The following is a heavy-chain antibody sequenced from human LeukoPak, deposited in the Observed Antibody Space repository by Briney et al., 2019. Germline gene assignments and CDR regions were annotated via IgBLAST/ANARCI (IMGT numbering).Heavy chain of an antibody. D-gene: IGHD4-11*01. CDR3: GREGGNYVYDY. J-gene: IGHJ4*02. Sequence: GGSLRLSCAASGFTFSNFVMHWVRQAPGKGLEWVASISPDGTNKYYAHSVKGRFTVSRDNSKNTLYLQVNSLRADDTAVFYCGREGGNYVYDYWGQGTLVTVSS. V-gene: IGHV3-30-3*01. CDR2: ISPDGTNK. CDR1: GFTFSNFV.